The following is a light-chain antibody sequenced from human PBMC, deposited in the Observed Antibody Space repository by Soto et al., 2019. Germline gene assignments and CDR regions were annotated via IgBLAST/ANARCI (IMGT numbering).Light chain of an antibody. CDR1: QSVLYSSNNKNY. Sequence: DIVMTQSPDSLAVSLGERATINCKSSQSVLYSSNNKNYLAWYQQKPGQPPKLLIYWASTRESGVTDRFSGSGSGTDFTLTIISLQDEDVAVYYCQQYYSTPYTFGQGTKVEI. V-gene: IGKV4-1*01. CDR2: WAS. CDR3: QQYYSTPYT. J-gene: IGKJ2*01.